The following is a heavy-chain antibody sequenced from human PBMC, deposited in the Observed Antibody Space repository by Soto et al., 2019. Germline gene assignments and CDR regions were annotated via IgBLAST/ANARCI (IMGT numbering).Heavy chain of an antibody. D-gene: IGHD3-22*01. J-gene: IGHJ3*02. V-gene: IGHV5-51*01. CDR3: ARKVVVITTGDAFDI. CDR1: DYTFAAYW. Sequence: PRESLKISCKGFDYTFAAYWIGWVRQMPGKGLEWMRVINPRDSDVKYSPPVEGQVTISADKSINTAFLQWRSLKASDTAMYYCARKVVVITTGDAFDIWGQGTMVTVSS. CDR2: INPRDSDV.